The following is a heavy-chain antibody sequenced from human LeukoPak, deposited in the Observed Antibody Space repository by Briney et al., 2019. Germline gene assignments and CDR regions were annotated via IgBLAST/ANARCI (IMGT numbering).Heavy chain of an antibody. V-gene: IGHV4-61*02. J-gene: IGHJ5*02. Sequence: SETLSLTCTVSGGSISSGSYYWSWIRQPAGKGLEWIGRIYTSGSTNYNPSLKSRVTMSVDTSKNQFSLKLSSVTAADTAVYYCARDHVLLWFGELLHSGGGWFDPWGQGTLVTVSS. CDR3: ARDHVLLWFGELLHSGGGWFDP. CDR2: IYTSGST. CDR1: GGSISSGSYY. D-gene: IGHD3-10*01.